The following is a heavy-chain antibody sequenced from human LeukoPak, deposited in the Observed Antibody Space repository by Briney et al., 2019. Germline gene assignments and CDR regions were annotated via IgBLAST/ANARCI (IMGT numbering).Heavy chain of an antibody. Sequence: LSLTCAVYGGSFSGYYWSWIRQAPGKGLEWVSYISSSGSTYYADSVKGRFTISRDNSKNTLYLQMNSLRAEDTAVYYCAKDHYWGQGTLVTVSS. J-gene: IGHJ4*02. V-gene: IGHV3-11*01. CDR2: ISSSGST. CDR1: GGSFSGYY. CDR3: AKDHY.